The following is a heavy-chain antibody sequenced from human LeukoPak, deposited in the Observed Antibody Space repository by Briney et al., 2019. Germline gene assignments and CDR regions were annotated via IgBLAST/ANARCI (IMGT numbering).Heavy chain of an antibody. V-gene: IGHV4-4*07. D-gene: IGHD3-10*01. J-gene: IGHJ6*03. Sequence: SETLSLTCTVSGGSISSYYWSWIRQPAGKGLEWIGRIYTSGSTNYNPSLKSRVTMSVDTSKNQFSVKLSSVTAADTAVYYCARLSPYGSGSYWGHYYYYYMDVWGKGTTVTVSS. CDR2: IYTSGST. CDR3: ARLSPYGSGSYWGHYYYYYMDV. CDR1: GGSISSYY.